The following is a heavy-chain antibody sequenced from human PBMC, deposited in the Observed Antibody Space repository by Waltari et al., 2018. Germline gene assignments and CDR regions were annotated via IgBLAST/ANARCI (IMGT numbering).Heavy chain of an antibody. V-gene: IGHV3-21*01. D-gene: IGHD2-21*02. CDR3: ARKKLQPLLHFDY. Sequence: EVQLVESGGGLVKPGGSLRLSCAASGFTFSSYSMNWVRQAPGKGLEWVSSISSSSSYMYYADSVKGRFTISRDNAKNSLYLQMNSLRAEDTAVYYCARKKLQPLLHFDYWGQGTLVTVSS. CDR2: ISSSSSYM. CDR1: GFTFSSYS. J-gene: IGHJ4*02.